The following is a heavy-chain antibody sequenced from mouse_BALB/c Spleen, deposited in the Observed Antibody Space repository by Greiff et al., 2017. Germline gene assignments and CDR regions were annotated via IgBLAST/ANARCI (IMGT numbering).Heavy chain of an antibody. J-gene: IGHJ3*01. V-gene: IGHV5-6-5*01. CDR3: ARQGSSGSFAY. CDR2: ISSGGST. Sequence: EVQGVESGGGLVKPGGSLKLSCAASGFTFSSYAMSWVRQTPEKRLEWVASISSGGSTYYPDSVKGRFTISRDNARNILYLQMSSLRSEDTAMYYCARQGSSGSFAYWGQGTLVTVSA. D-gene: IGHD3-1*01. CDR1: GFTFSSYA.